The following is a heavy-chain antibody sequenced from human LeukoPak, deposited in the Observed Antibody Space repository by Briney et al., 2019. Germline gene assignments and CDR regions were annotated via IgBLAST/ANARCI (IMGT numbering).Heavy chain of an antibody. D-gene: IGHD3-22*01. Sequence: GGSLRLSCAASGFTFSSYAMHWVRQAPGKGLEWVAVISYDGSKKYYADSVKGRFTISRDNSKNTLYLQMNSLRAEDTAVYYCAREATYYYDSSGSTHLLGDAFDIWGQGTMVTVSS. CDR3: AREATYYYDSSGSTHLLGDAFDI. J-gene: IGHJ3*02. V-gene: IGHV3-30*04. CDR1: GFTFSSYA. CDR2: ISYDGSKK.